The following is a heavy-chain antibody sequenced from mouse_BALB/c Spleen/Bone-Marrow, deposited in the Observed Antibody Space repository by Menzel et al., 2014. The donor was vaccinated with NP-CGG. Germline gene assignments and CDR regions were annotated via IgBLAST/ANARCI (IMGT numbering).Heavy chain of an antibody. CDR3: ARGARSAMDY. Sequence: VQLQESGAELVRPESSVKISCKASGYAFSTYWMIWVKQRPGQGLEWIGPIYPGDGDTNSNGKFKGKATLTADKSSSTAYMQLSSLTSEDSAVYFCARGARSAMDYWGQGTSVTVSS. V-gene: IGHV1-80*01. J-gene: IGHJ4*01. CDR2: IYPGDGDT. CDR1: GYAFSTYW.